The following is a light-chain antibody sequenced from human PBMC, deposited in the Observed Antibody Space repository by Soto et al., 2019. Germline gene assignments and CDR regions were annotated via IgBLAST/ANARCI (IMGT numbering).Light chain of an antibody. CDR2: KDS. Sequence: SYELTQTPSVSVSPGQTARITCSGDALPKQYAYWYQQKPGQAPVLVIYKDSERPSGIPERFSGSSSGTTVTLTISGVQAEDEADYYCQSADSSGTYHVFGTGTKLTVL. CDR1: ALPKQY. J-gene: IGLJ1*01. V-gene: IGLV3-25*02. CDR3: QSADSSGTYHV.